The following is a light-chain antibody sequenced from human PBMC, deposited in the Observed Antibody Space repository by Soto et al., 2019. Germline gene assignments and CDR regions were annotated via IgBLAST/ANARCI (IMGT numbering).Light chain of an antibody. J-gene: IGKJ2*01. CDR3: QQANSFPQT. Sequence: PGERVTLSCRASQSVSSSYLTWYQQKPGQAPRLLIYGASTRATSIPARFSGSGSGTDFTLTISSLQPEDFATYYCQQANSFPQTFGQGTKLEIK. CDR2: GAS. V-gene: IGKV3D-7*01. CDR1: QSVSSSY.